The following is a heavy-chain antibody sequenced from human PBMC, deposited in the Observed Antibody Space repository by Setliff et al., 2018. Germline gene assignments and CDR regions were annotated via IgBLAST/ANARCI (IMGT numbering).Heavy chain of an antibody. CDR1: GYSISSGYY. J-gene: IGHJ4*02. Sequence: SETLSLPCTVSGYSISSGYYWGWIRQPPGKGLEWIGSIYHSGSTYYNPSLKSRVTISVDTSKNRFSLKLSSVTAADTAVYYCARYNAREYYFDYWGQGTLVTVSS. CDR3: ARYNAREYYFDY. CDR2: IYHSGST. D-gene: IGHD1-20*01. V-gene: IGHV4-38-2*02.